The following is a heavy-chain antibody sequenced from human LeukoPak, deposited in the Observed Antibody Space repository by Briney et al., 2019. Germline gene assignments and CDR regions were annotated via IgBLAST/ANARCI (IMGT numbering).Heavy chain of an antibody. J-gene: IGHJ2*01. D-gene: IGHD1-14*01. CDR2: ITSSSSYI. V-gene: IGHV3-21*04. CDR1: GFTFSSYT. CDR3: ARAPGSDNLYWYFDL. Sequence: GSLRLSCAASGFTFSSYTMNWVRQAPGKGLEWVSSITSSSSYIYYADSVKGRSTISRDNAKNSLYLQMNSLRAADTAVYYCARAPGSDNLYWYFDLWGRGALVTVSS.